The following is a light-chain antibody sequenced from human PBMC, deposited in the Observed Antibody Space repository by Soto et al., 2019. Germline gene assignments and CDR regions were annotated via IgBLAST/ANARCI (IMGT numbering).Light chain of an antibody. J-gene: IGKJ1*01. Sequence: EIVLTQSPGTLSLSPGERATLSCRASQSVSNNYLAWYQQKPGQAPRLLIYGASNRASGIPARFSGSGSGTDFTLTITSLEPEDFAVYYCQQRTNWPPWTFGQGTKLEFK. V-gene: IGKV3-11*01. CDR1: QSVSNNY. CDR3: QQRTNWPPWT. CDR2: GAS.